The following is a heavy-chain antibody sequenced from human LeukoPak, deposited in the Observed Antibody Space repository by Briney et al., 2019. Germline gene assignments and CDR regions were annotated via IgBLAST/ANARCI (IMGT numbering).Heavy chain of an antibody. CDR2: ISSSGSTI. V-gene: IGHV3-11*01. Sequence: GGSLRLSCAASGFTFSDYYMSWIRQAPGKGLEWVSYISSSGSTIYYADSVKGRFTISRDNSKKTLYLQMNSLRAEDTAVYYCAKDSKIVGPTFRSYHYMDVWGKGTTVTVSS. D-gene: IGHD1-26*01. J-gene: IGHJ6*03. CDR3: AKDSKIVGPTFRSYHYMDV. CDR1: GFTFSDYY.